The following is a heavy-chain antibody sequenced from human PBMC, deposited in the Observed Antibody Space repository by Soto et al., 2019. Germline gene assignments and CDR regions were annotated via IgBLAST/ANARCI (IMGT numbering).Heavy chain of an antibody. V-gene: IGHV4-59*11. D-gene: IGHD3-10*01. CDR2: VFYSGNT. J-gene: IGHJ4*02. CDR1: RGSISGHY. CDR3: SREYYGSGSYFFDY. Sequence: QVQLKESGPGLVKPSETLSLTCTVSRGSISGHYWSWIRQPPGKGLEWIGNVFYSGNTNYNPSLKSRVTISVDTSKNQFSLNLTSVTAADTAVHFCSREYYGSGSYFFDYWGQGKLVTVSS.